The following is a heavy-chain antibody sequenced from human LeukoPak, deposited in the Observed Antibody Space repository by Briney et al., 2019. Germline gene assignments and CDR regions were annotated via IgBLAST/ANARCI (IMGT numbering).Heavy chain of an antibody. Sequence: GGSLRLSCAASGFTFSSYGMHWVRQAPGKGLEWVAVISYDGSNKYYADSVKGRFTISRDNSKNTLYLQMNSLRAEDTAVYYCAKDKVGAKSYFYGMDVWGQGTTVTVSS. CDR1: GFTFSSYG. J-gene: IGHJ6*02. CDR2: ISYDGSNK. D-gene: IGHD1-26*01. V-gene: IGHV3-30*18. CDR3: AKDKVGAKSYFYGMDV.